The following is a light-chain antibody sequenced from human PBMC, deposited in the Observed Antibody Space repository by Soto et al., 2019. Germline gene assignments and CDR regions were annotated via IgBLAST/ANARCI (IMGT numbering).Light chain of an antibody. CDR2: EAY. CDR1: STDVGSHKL. V-gene: IGLV2-23*01. CDR3: CSNAVGSTYV. Sequence: QSVLTQPAAVSGCPGQSITISCTGTSTDVGSHKLVSWYQQYPGNAPKLIIFEAYKRPSGVSNRFSGPKSGSTASLTISGLQAEDEADYYCCSNAVGSTYVFGTGTKVTVL. J-gene: IGLJ1*01.